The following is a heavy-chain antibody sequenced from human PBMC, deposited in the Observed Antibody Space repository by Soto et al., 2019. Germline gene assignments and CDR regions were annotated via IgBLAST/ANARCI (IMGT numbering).Heavy chain of an antibody. CDR1: GFTFSSYW. J-gene: IGHJ4*02. Sequence: VGSLRLSCAASGFTFSSYWMSWVRQAPGKGLEWVANIKQDGSEKYYVDSVKGRFTISRDNAKNSLYLQMNSLRAEDTAVYYCARDPNYYDSSGYSDYGYWGQGTLVTVSS. V-gene: IGHV3-7*01. CDR3: ARDPNYYDSSGYSDYGY. CDR2: IKQDGSEK. D-gene: IGHD3-22*01.